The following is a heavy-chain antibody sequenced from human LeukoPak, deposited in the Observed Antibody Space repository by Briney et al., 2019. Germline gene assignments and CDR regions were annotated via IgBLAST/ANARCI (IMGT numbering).Heavy chain of an antibody. CDR2: IFRDGSNT. V-gene: IGHV3-74*01. D-gene: IGHD3-10*01. J-gene: IGHJ5*02. CDR3: ARGLPPRTPYYYGSGSYPLSGWFDP. CDR1: GFTFSSYW. Sequence: GGSLRLSCVASGFTFSSYWMHWVRQAPGKGLVWVSSIFRDGSNTRYADSVKGRFTISRDNSKNTLYLQMNSLRAEDTAVYYCARGLPPRTPYYYGSGSYPLSGWFDPWGQGTLVTVSS.